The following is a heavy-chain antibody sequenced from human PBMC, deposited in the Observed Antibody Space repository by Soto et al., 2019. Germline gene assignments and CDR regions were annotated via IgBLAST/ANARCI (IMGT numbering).Heavy chain of an antibody. CDR1: GFTFSSYS. Sequence: GGSLRLSCAASGFTFSSYSMNWVRQAPGKGLEWVSSISSSSSYIYYADSVKGRFTISRDNAKNSLYLQMNSLRAEDTAVYYCARDLIGYGGNFDYWGQGTLVTVSS. CDR3: ARDLIGYGGNFDY. D-gene: IGHD4-17*01. J-gene: IGHJ4*02. V-gene: IGHV3-21*01. CDR2: ISSSSSYI.